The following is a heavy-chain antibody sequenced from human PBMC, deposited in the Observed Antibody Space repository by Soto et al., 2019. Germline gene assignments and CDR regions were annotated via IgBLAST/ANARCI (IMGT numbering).Heavy chain of an antibody. CDR1: GDTFGSYC. CDR2: IHPSGDT. CDR3: VRGYCTTSPCSGDFQF. Sequence: PGESLKISGKVSGDTFGSYCIACVRQAPGQGLEWMGMIHPSGDTGYAQKFRGRVTMTIDTSTTTAYMELRNLTSEDTAVYFSVRGYCTTSPCSGDFQFWGQGTLVTVSS. D-gene: IGHD2-15*01. J-gene: IGHJ1*01. V-gene: IGHV1-46*01.